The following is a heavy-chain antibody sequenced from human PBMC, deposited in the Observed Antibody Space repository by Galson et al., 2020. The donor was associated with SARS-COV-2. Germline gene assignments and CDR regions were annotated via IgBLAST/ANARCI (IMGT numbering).Heavy chain of an antibody. CDR3: ARRDGDNCCDY. CDR2: VSRDGRIK. D-gene: IGHD2-15*01. J-gene: IGHJ4*02. V-gene: IGHV3-30*03. Sequence: GGSLRLSCAAAGFTFSNHGMHWVRQAPGKGLEWVAVVSRDGRIKYYADSVKGRFTISRDNSKYTLDLQMDSLRVDDTAVYYCARRDGDNCCDYWGQGTLVTVSS. CDR1: GFTFSNHG.